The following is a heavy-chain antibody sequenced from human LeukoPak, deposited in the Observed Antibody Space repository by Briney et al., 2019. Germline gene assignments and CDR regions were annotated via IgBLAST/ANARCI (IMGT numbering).Heavy chain of an antibody. D-gene: IGHD5-12*01. J-gene: IGHJ5*02. V-gene: IGHV3-74*01. CDR1: GFTFSSYW. CDR2: INSDGSST. CDR3: ARAQVGVATIYWFDP. Sequence: PGGSLRLSCAASGFTFSSYWMHCVRQAPGKGLVWVSRINSDGSSTSYADSVKRRFTISRDNAKNTLYLQMNSLRAEDTAVYYCARAQVGVATIYWFDPWGQGTLVTVSS.